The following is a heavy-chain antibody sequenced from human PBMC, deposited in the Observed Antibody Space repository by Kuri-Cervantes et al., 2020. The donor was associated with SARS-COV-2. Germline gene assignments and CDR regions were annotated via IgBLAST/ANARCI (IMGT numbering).Heavy chain of an antibody. CDR2: IGLSDISI. CDR1: GFTFSRYE. CDR3: ARSIIAVAGFGGRDY. D-gene: IGHD6-19*01. Sequence: GGSLRLSCVASGFTFSRYEINWVRQAPGKGLEWVSYIGLSDISIKYTDSVKGRFSISRGNSKNTLYLQMNSLRAEDTAVYYCARSIIAVAGFGGRDYWGQGTLVTVSS. V-gene: IGHV3-48*03. J-gene: IGHJ4*02.